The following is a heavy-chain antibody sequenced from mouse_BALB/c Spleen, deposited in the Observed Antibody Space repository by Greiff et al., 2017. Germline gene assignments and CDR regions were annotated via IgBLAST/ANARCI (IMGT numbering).Heavy chain of an antibody. CDR3: ARRGNYGDYFDY. D-gene: IGHD2-1*01. CDR2: IYPGDGDT. V-gene: IGHV1-80*01. CDR1: GYSFTSYW. Sequence: VQLQQPGAELVRPGASVKLSCKASGYSFTSYWMNWVKQRPGQGLEGIGQIYPGDGDTNYNGKFKGKATLTADKSSSTAYMQLSSLTSEDSAVYFCARRGNYGDYFDYWGQGTTLTVSS. J-gene: IGHJ2*01.